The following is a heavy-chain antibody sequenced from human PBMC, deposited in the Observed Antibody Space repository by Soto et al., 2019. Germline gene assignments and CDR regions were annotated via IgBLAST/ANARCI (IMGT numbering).Heavy chain of an antibody. D-gene: IGHD2-21*01. J-gene: IGHJ5*02. CDR2: IYVTGAV. V-gene: IGHV4-31*03. CDR1: GAALNSGNYY. CDR3: ARLRIATNNYKWFDP. Sequence: SETLSLTCSVSGAALNSGNYYWSWIRQVPGKGLEWIGHIYVTGAVDYNPSLRDRITIPQDTSERQFSLNLRLVTAADTAVYYCARLRIATNNYKWFDPWGQGTLVTVSS.